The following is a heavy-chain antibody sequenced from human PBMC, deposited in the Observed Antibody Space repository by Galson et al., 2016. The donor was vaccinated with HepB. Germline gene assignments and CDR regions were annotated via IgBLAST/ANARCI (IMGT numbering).Heavy chain of an antibody. D-gene: IGHD2-15*01. J-gene: IGHJ4*02. Sequence: SLATVLEWLGRTDYRSQWYNDYAVSVKGRITINPDTSKNQFSLKLNSVTAAGTAVYYCAIFDLGYCSGGSCSHWGQGILVTVSS. V-gene: IGHV6-1*01. CDR3: AIFDLGYCSGGSCSH. CDR2: TDYRSQWYN.